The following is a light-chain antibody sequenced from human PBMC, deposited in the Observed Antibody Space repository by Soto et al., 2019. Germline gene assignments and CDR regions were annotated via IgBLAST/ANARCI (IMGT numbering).Light chain of an antibody. CDR2: GAS. CDR1: RRINSD. CDR3: QQYNNWPIT. V-gene: IGKV3D-15*01. Sequence: EIVMTQSPATLSVSPGETTRLSCRASRRINSDVAWYQQKVGQTPRLLIHGASTRATGIAARFSGSGSGTEFTLPISSLQSEDFAVYYCQQYNNWPITFGGGPK. J-gene: IGKJ4*01.